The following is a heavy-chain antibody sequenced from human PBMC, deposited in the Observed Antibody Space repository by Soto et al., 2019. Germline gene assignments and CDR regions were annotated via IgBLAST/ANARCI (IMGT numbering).Heavy chain of an antibody. J-gene: IGHJ4*02. CDR1: GFTFINYA. V-gene: IGHV3-23*01. CDR3: AKNYFFDN. CDR2: ISGGGDGT. Sequence: GGSLRLSCTASGFTFINYAMIWVRQAPGKGLEWVSTISGGGDGTFYADSVKGRFTISRDNSQNTLYLLMDSLRAEDTAVYYCAKNYFFDNWGQGAPVTVSS.